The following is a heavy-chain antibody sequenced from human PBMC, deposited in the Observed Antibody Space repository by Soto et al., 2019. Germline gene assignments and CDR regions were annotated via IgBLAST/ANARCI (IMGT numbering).Heavy chain of an antibody. J-gene: IGHJ6*02. CDR3: VKDALSSGTYVGRYGLDV. Sequence: GGSLRLSCEASGFTFDTHGMHWVRQAPGKGLEWVAVILYDGSNKYYGDCAKGRFTISRDDPKSTLDLQMNSLRAEDTAVYYCVKDALSSGTYVGRYGLDVWGQGTTVTVSS. CDR2: ILYDGSNK. CDR1: GFTFDTHG. D-gene: IGHD1-26*01. V-gene: IGHV3-30*18.